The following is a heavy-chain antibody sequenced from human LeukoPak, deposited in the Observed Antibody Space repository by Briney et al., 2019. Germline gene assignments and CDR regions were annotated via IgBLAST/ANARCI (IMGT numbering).Heavy chain of an antibody. CDR3: ARAPVTSCRGAFCYPFDL. Sequence: GGSLRLSCAASGFTFSSYSMNWVRQVPGKGLEWVSATSSSDNGTYHADSVRGRFTIYRDNFRNTLYLQMNRLRVEDAALYYCARAPVTSCRGAFCYPFDLWGQGVLVTVSS. CDR2: TSSSDNGT. J-gene: IGHJ4*02. V-gene: IGHV3-21*04. CDR1: GFTFSSYS. D-gene: IGHD2-21*01.